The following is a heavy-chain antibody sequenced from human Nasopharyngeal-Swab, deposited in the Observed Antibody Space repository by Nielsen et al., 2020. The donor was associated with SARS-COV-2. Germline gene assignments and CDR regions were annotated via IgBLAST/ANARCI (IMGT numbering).Heavy chain of an antibody. D-gene: IGHD3-3*01. CDR2: INAGNGNT. V-gene: IGHV1-3*01. Sequence: WVRQAPGQRLDWMGWINAGNGNTKYSQKFQGRVTITRDTSASTAYMELSSLRSEDTAVYYCERNFGVVSSTSPPDAFDIWGQGTMVTVSS. CDR3: ERNFGVVSSTSPPDAFDI. J-gene: IGHJ3*02.